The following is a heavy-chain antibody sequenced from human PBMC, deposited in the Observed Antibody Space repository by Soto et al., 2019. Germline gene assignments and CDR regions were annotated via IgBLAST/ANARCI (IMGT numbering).Heavy chain of an antibody. CDR1: GYTFTSYS. J-gene: IGHJ4*02. CDR2: INAGNGNT. CDR3: ARDPTDFWSGYNDY. V-gene: IGHV1-3*01. D-gene: IGHD3-3*01. Sequence: EVSVKVSCKASGYTFTSYSMHWVRQAPGQRLEWMGWINAGNGNTKYSQKFQGRVTITRDTSASTAYMELSSLRSEDTAVYYCARDPTDFWSGYNDYWGQGTLVTV.